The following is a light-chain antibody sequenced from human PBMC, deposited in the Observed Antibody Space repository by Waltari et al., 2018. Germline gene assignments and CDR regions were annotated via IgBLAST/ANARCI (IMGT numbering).Light chain of an antibody. CDR3: QSFDSNVRGGVV. V-gene: IGLV1-40*01. CDR2: GNN. Sequence: QSILTQPTSVSGAPGQRVTIPCTGSSSNIGAGPDVPWYQAFPGTAPKLLIYGNNNRPSGVPDRFSGSKSGSSASLAINGLQAEEEADYYCQSFDSNVRGGVVFGGGTKVTVL. J-gene: IGLJ3*02. CDR1: SSNIGAGPD.